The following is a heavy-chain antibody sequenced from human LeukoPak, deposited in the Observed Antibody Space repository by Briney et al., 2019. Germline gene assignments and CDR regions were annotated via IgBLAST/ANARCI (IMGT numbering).Heavy chain of an antibody. V-gene: IGHV3-23*01. Sequence: GGSLRLSCAPSAFTFSSHPMGWVRRAPGKGLEWVSAICSRIGCTYYADSVRVRFAISRAHSKTTPYLKMNSLRAEHRAVHYCARISLAPSDNFVSWGQGTLVTVSS. J-gene: IGHJ4*02. CDR2: ICSRIGCT. D-gene: IGHD1-1*01. CDR1: AFTFSSHP. CDR3: ARISLAPSDNFVS.